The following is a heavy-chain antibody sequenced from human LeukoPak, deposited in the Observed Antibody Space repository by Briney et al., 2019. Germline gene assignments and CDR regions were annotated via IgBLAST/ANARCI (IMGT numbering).Heavy chain of an antibody. CDR3: AAEGQYYYDSSGPNDAFDI. CDR2: NNPSGGST. D-gene: IGHD3-22*01. V-gene: IGHV1-46*01. CDR1: GYTFTSYY. J-gene: IGHJ3*02. Sequence: AASVKVSCKASGYTFTSYYMHWVRQAPGEGLEWMGINNPSGGSTSYAQKFQGRVTMTRDMSTSTAYMELSSLRSEDTAVYYCAAEGQYYYDSSGPNDAFDIWGQGTMVTVSS.